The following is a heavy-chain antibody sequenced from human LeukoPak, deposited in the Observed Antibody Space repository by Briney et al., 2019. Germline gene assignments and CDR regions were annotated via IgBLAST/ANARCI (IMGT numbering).Heavy chain of an antibody. CDR3: ARGRPGSRDGMDV. CDR2: IYYSGST. V-gene: IGHV4-39*07. Sequence: SETLSLTCTVSGGSISSSSYYWGWIRQPPGKGLEWIGSIYYSGSTYYNPSLKSRVTISVDTSKNQFSLKLSSVTAADTAVYYCARGRPGSRDGMDVWGQGTTVTVSS. CDR1: GGSISSSSYY. J-gene: IGHJ6*02. D-gene: IGHD6-6*01.